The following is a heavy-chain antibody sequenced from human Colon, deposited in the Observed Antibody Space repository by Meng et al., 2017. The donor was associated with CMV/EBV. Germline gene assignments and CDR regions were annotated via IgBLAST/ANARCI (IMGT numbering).Heavy chain of an antibody. CDR2: ISGFNGKT. Sequence: ASVKVSCKASGYIFNHYGLNWVRQAPGQGLEWLGWISGFNGKTYFAQNFQDRLTLTTDTSANTGYMELRGLTSDDTAVYYCARDLFSPGGNSCFDYWGQGTVVTVSS. J-gene: IGHJ4*02. CDR3: ARDLFSPGGNSCFDY. D-gene: IGHD3-16*01. V-gene: IGHV1-18*01. CDR1: GYIFNHYG.